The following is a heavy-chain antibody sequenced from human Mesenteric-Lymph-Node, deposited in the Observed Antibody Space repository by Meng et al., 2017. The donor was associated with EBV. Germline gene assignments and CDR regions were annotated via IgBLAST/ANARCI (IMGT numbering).Heavy chain of an antibody. J-gene: IGHJ5*02. CDR3: ARGGMTTMEAPWGTWFDP. CDR2: IYYSGNT. V-gene: IGHV4-39*07. CDR1: GGSISISRYY. Sequence: LHPKESGPVLVKPSETLSLPLPVSGGSISISRYYWDWIRQPPGKGLEWIGSIYYSGNTYYNPSLKSRVTISVDTSKNQFSLKVSSVTAADTAVYYCARGGMTTMEAPWGTWFDPWGQGTLVTVSS. D-gene: IGHD4-23*01.